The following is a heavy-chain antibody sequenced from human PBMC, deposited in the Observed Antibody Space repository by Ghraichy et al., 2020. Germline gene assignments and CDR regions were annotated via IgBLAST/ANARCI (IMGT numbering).Heavy chain of an antibody. CDR2: IYYSGST. CDR1: GGSISSYY. D-gene: IGHD3-3*01. V-gene: IGHV4-59*01. Sequence: SETLSLTCTVSGGSISSYYWSWIRQPPGKGLEWIGYIYYSGSTNYNPSLKSRVTISVDTSKNQFSLKLSSVTAADTAVYYCARGGGTYYDFWSGYYTGYYYYMDVWGKGTTVTVSS. J-gene: IGHJ6*03. CDR3: ARGGGTYYDFWSGYYTGYYYYMDV.